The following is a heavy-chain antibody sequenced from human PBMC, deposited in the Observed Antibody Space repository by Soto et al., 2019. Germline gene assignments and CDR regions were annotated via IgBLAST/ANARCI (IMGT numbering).Heavy chain of an antibody. Sequence: GGSLRLSCAASGFTFSSYALTWVRQAPGKGPEWVSTISGSGDSTFYAESFKGRFTISRDNSKNTLFLQMNSLRAEDTAIYYCANAVDVQWIRLPYDSWGQGTLVTVSS. CDR3: ANAVDVQWIRLPYDS. V-gene: IGHV3-23*01. J-gene: IGHJ4*02. CDR2: ISGSGDST. D-gene: IGHD5-12*01. CDR1: GFTFSSYA.